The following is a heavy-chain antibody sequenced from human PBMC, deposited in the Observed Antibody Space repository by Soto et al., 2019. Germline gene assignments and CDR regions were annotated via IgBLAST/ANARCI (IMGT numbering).Heavy chain of an antibody. CDR3: AKEFHSWNYFDY. Sequence: LRLSCAASGFTFSSSGMYWVRQAPGKGLEWVAVISYDGSNKFYADSVKGRFTISRDNFRNTLYLQMNSLRAEDTAVYYCAKEFHSWNYFDYWGQGTLVTVSS. CDR1: GFTFSSSG. V-gene: IGHV3-30*18. CDR2: ISYDGSNK. J-gene: IGHJ4*02. D-gene: IGHD1-20*01.